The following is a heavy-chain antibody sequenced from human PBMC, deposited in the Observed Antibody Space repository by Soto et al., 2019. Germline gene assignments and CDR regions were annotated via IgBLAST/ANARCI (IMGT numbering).Heavy chain of an antibody. Sequence: ASVKVSCKASGYTFTGYYMHCVRQAPGQVLEWMGWINPNTGGTNYAQKFQGWVTMTRDTSISTAYMELSRLRSDDTAVYYCARESAYCSGGSCYLRIAVPGRHFDHWGQGTLVTVSS. CDR1: GYTFTGYY. V-gene: IGHV1-2*04. D-gene: IGHD2-15*01. J-gene: IGHJ4*02. CDR3: ARESAYCSGGSCYLRIAVPGRHFDH. CDR2: INPNTGGT.